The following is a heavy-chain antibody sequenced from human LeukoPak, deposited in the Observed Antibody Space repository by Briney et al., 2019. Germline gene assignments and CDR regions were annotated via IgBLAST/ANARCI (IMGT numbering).Heavy chain of an antibody. J-gene: IGHJ6*03. D-gene: IGHD2-2*01. CDR3: ARVVVVPAATYYMDV. Sequence: PSQTLSLTCTVSGGSTSSGGYYWSWIPQHPGKGLEWIGYIYYSGSTYYNPSLKSRVTISVDTSKNQFSLKLSSVTAADTAVYYCARVVVVPAATYYMDVWGKGTTVTVSS. CDR1: GGSTSSGGYY. V-gene: IGHV4-31*03. CDR2: IYYSGST.